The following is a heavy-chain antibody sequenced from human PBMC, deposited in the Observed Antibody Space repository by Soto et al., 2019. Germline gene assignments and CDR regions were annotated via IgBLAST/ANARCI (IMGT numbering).Heavy chain of an antibody. V-gene: IGHV3-74*01. D-gene: IGHD6-13*01. CDR1: GFTFSSYW. J-gene: IGHJ4*02. CDR3: AREIATTGEYYFDY. CDR2: INRDGSSI. Sequence: GGSLRLSCAASGFTFSSYWMLWVRQAPGKGLVWVSRINRDGSSINYADSARGRVTISRDNAKNTLYLQVNGLRAEDTAVYYCAREIATTGEYYFDYWGQGILVTSPQ.